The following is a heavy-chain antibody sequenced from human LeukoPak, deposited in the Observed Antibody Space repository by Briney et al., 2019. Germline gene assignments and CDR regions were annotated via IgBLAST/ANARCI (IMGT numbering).Heavy chain of an antibody. V-gene: IGHV3-7*01. CDR1: GFPFNSQT. D-gene: IGHD6-19*01. CDR2: MKEDGSDV. CDR3: VRGGAVAGRFEA. Sequence: GGSLRLSCAASGFPFNSQTMSWVRQAPGKGLEWGAKMKEDGSDVKYVDSVRGRFTISRDNAKDSLFLEMNSLRDDDTAVYYCVRGGAVAGRFEAWGQGTQVTVSS. J-gene: IGHJ5*02.